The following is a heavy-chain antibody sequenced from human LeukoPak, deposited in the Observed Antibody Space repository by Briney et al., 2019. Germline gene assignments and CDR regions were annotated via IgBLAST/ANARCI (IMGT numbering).Heavy chain of an antibody. CDR3: ARAFTSTGYYYVEY. CDR2: IKQDGSEK. Sequence: PGGSLRLSCAASGFTFSGYWMSRVRQAPGKGLEWVANIKQDGSEKYYADSVKGRFTISRDNSKNTLYLQMNSLRAEDTAVYYCARAFTSTGYYYVEYWGQGTLVTVSS. CDR1: GFTFSGYW. V-gene: IGHV3-7*02. D-gene: IGHD3-22*01. J-gene: IGHJ4*02.